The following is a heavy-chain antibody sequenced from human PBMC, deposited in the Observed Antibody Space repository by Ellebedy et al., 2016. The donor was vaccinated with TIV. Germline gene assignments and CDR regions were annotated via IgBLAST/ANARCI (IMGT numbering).Heavy chain of an antibody. D-gene: IGHD2-15*01. CDR3: ARHVVSSFCSGGICYSDPFDY. V-gene: IGHV4-39*01. CDR2: IRYSGTT. Sequence: MPSETLSLTCTVSGGSINSNSYYWGWIRQPPGKGLEWIGSIRYSGTTYYNPSFKRRFTVSVDTSKNQFSLKLNSVTAADTAVYYCARHVVSSFCSGGICYSDPFDYWGQGSLVTVSS. J-gene: IGHJ4*02. CDR1: GGSINSNSYY.